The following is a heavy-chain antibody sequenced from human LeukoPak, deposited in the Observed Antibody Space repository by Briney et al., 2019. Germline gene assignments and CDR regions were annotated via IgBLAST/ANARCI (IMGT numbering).Heavy chain of an antibody. Sequence: GASVKVSCKASGFTFTSSAVQWVRQARGQRLEWIGWIVVGSGNTNYAQKFQERVTITRGMSTSTAYMELSSLRSEDTAVYYCAADPYSSGPNHYYFDYWGQGTLVTVSS. J-gene: IGHJ4*02. D-gene: IGHD6-19*01. CDR2: IVVGSGNT. V-gene: IGHV1-58*01. CDR1: GFTFTSSA. CDR3: AADPYSSGPNHYYFDY.